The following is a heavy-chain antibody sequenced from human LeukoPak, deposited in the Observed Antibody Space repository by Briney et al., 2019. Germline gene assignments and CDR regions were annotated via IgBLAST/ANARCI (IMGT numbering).Heavy chain of an antibody. CDR2: ISASGNTT. Sequence: GGSLRLSCAASGFTFSTYAMTWVRQAPGKGLEWVSTISASGNTTYYADSVKGQFTISRDSSKNTLFLQMNSLRAEDTAVYYCAKRDGYVWGQGTLVTVSS. CDR3: AKRDGYV. V-gene: IGHV3-23*01. CDR1: GFTFSTYA. D-gene: IGHD3-10*02. J-gene: IGHJ4*02.